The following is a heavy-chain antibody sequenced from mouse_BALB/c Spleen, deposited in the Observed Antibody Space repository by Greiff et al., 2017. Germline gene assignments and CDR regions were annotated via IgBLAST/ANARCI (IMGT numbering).Heavy chain of an antibody. CDR2: ISSGGSYT. D-gene: IGHD2-1*01. V-gene: IGHV5-9-4*01. Sequence: EVQRVESGGGLVKPGGSLKLSCAASGFTFSSYAMSWVRQSPEKRLEWVAEISSGGSYTYYPDTVTGRFTISRDNAKNTLYLEMSSLRSEDTAMYYCARDLNGNYLDYWGQGTTLTVSS. CDR3: ARDLNGNYLDY. J-gene: IGHJ2*01. CDR1: GFTFSSYA.